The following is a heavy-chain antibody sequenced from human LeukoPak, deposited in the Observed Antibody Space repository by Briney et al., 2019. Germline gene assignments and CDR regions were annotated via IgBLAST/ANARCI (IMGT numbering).Heavy chain of an antibody. CDR1: GFTFSSYW. D-gene: IGHD3-22*01. CDR3: AREGYYYDSSGYYYEVDSYFDY. J-gene: IGHJ4*02. CDR2: IKQDGSEK. V-gene: IGHV3-7*01. Sequence: PGGSLRLSCAASGFTFSSYWMTWVRQAPGKGLEWVANIKQDGSEKYYVDSVKGRFTISRDNAKNSLCLQMNSLRAEDTAVYYCAREGYYYDSSGYYYEVDSYFDYWGQGTLVTVSS.